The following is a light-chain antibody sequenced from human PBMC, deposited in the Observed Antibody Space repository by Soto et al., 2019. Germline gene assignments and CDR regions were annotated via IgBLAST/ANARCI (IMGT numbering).Light chain of an antibody. CDR1: SSDVGAYNF. CDR3: CSYAGNYKYV. V-gene: IGLV2-11*01. CDR2: DVN. Sequence: QSVLTQPPSASGSPGQSVTISCTGTSSDVGAYNFASWYQQHPGTAPKLMIHDVNKRPSGVPDRFSGSKSGNTASLTISGLQADDEADYYCCSYAGNYKYVFGTGTKV. J-gene: IGLJ1*01.